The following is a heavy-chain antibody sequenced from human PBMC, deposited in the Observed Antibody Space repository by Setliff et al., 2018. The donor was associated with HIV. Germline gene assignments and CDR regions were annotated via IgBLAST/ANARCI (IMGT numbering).Heavy chain of an antibody. CDR3: ARVTSAHPTYYYYYMDV. J-gene: IGHJ6*03. CDR2: VYYSGST. V-gene: IGHV4-59*12. Sequence: SETLSLTCTVSGSLTSYYWSWIRQSPGKGLEWIGYVYYSGSTYYNPSLKSRVTISVDTSKNQFSLKLSSVTAADTAVYYCARVTSAHPTYYYYYMDVWGKGTTVTVSS. CDR1: GSLTSYY. D-gene: IGHD6-25*01.